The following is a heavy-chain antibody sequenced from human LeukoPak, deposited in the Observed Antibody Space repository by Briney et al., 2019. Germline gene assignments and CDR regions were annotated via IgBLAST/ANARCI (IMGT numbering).Heavy chain of an antibody. CDR2: ISRGGSSK. CDR3: VRDQFLDY. D-gene: IGHD2-21*01. V-gene: IGHV3-11*01. Sequence: GGSLRLSCAASGFRFNDYYMNWIRQAPGKGLEWVSSISRGGSSKYSADAVKGRFTISRDNAKNSLDLQMDSLRPEDTAVYYCVRDQFLDYWGQGILVTVSS. CDR1: GFRFNDYY. J-gene: IGHJ4*02.